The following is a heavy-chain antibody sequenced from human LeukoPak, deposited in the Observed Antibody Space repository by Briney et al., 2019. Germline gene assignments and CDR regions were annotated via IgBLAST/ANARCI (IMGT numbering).Heavy chain of an antibody. J-gene: IGHJ6*03. Sequence: GGSLRLSCAASGFTFNTYTMNWVRQAPGKGLEWVSSITASSTAIYSADIVKGRFTISRDNSKNMLYLQMNSLRAEDTAVYYCAGSLRVRGVPDYMDVWGKGTTVIISS. CDR2: ITASSTAI. D-gene: IGHD3-10*02. CDR1: GFTFNTYT. V-gene: IGHV3-21*04. CDR3: AGSLRVRGVPDYMDV.